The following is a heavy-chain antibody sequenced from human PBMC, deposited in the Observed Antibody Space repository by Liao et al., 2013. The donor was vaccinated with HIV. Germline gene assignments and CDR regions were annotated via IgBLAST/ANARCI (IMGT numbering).Heavy chain of an antibody. Sequence: QLQLQESGPGLVKPSETLSLTCTVSGGSVSSSSYYWGWIRQPPGKGLEWIGSISYSGSTYYSPSLKSRVTISVDSSKNQFSLRLSSVTAADTALYYCARDGPGRLNWNRRNDAFDIWGQGTMVTVSS. D-gene: IGHD1-20*01. V-gene: IGHV4-39*07. CDR2: ISYSGST. CDR3: ARDGPGRLNWNRRNDAFDI. J-gene: IGHJ3*02. CDR1: GGSVSSSSYY.